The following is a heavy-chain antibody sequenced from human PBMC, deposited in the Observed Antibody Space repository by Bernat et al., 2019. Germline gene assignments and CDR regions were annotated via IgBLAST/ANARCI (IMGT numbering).Heavy chain of an antibody. CDR2: IRNKANSYTT. J-gene: IGHJ3*02. CDR3: TSGDFGNYVVISGAFDI. D-gene: IGHD4-11*01. Sequence: EVQLVESGGGLVQPGGSLRLSWVASGFTFSDHYMDWVRQAPGKGLEWGGRIRNKANSYTTDYAASVKGSFIVSSDDSKNSLNLQMNSLKSEDTAVYYCTSGDFGNYVVISGAFDIWGQGTMVTVSS. CDR1: GFTFSDHY. V-gene: IGHV3-72*01.